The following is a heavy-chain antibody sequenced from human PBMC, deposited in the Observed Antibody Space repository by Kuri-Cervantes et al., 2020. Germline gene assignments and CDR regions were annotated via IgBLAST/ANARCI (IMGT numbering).Heavy chain of an antibody. V-gene: IGHV4-34*01. J-gene: IGHJ4*02. CDR3: ARGTYDSSGLPVFDY. D-gene: IGHD3-22*01. Sequence: SETLSPTCAVHGGSFRGYYWSWIRQPPGKELEWSGEINHSGSTNDNPSLKSRVTISVDTSKNQFSLKLSSVTAADTAVYYCARGTYDSSGLPVFDYWGQGTLVTVSS. CDR2: INHSGST. CDR1: GGSFRGYY.